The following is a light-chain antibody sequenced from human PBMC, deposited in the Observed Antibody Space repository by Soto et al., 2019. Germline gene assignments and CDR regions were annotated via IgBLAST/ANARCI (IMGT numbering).Light chain of an antibody. CDR1: SGDVGAYNY. CDR3: SSFTTTSTLV. Sequence: QSALTQPASVSGSPGQSITISCTGGSGDVGAYNYVSWFQQYPGKAPKIILYDVTSRPSGVSNRFSGSKSGNTASLTISGLQAEDEADYYCSSFTTTSTLVLGGGTKLTVL. V-gene: IGLV2-14*01. CDR2: DVT. J-gene: IGLJ2*01.